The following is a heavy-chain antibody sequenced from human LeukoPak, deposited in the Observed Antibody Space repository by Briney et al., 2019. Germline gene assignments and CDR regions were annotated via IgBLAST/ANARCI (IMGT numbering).Heavy chain of an antibody. V-gene: IGHV3-7*01. Sequence: GESLRLSCVASGFTFSCYWMSWVRQAPGKGLEWVAKIKQDGSGEYYLDSVKGRFTISRDNAKNSLYLQMNSLRDDDTAVYFCTTGYSSGWYNEGNYWGQGTLVTVSS. CDR2: IKQDGSGE. D-gene: IGHD6-19*01. CDR1: GFTFSCYW. CDR3: TTGYSSGWYNEGNY. J-gene: IGHJ4*02.